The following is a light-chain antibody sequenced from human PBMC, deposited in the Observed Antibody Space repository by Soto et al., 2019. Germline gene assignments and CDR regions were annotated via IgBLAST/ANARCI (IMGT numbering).Light chain of an antibody. CDR2: DNN. Sequence: QSVLTQPPSVSGAPGQRVTISCTGSSSNIGAGYDVHWYQQLPGTDTKLLIYDNNNRPSGVPDRFSGSRSGTSASLSITGRRAGGGADYYCHSYDSSLGGWVFGSGTRLTVL. J-gene: IGLJ1*01. CDR3: HSYDSSLGGWV. CDR1: SSNIGAGYD. V-gene: IGLV1-40*01.